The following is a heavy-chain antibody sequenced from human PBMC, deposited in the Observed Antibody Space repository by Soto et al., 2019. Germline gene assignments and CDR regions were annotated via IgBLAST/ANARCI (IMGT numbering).Heavy chain of an antibody. CDR1: GGSISSGGYY. D-gene: IGHD2-15*01. CDR2: IYYSGST. CDR3: ARGVVVAATNWFDP. V-gene: IGHV4-31*03. Sequence: KTSETLSLTCTVSGGSISSGGYYWSWIRQHPGKGLEWIGYIYYSGSTYYNPSLKSRVTISVDTSKNQFSLKLSSVTAADTAVYYCARGVVVAATNWFDPWGQGTLVTVSS. J-gene: IGHJ5*02.